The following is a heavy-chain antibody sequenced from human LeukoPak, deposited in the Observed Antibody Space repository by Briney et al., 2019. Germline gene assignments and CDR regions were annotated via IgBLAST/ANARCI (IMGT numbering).Heavy chain of an antibody. CDR1: GFTVSSNY. D-gene: IGHD6-19*01. V-gene: IGHV3-53*01. Sequence: GGSLRLSCAASGFTVSSNYMSWVRQAPGKGLEWVSVIYSGGSTYYADSVKGRFTISRDNSKNTLYLQMNSLRAEDTAVYYCARGTSGWSPFDYWGQGTQVTVSS. CDR2: IYSGGST. J-gene: IGHJ4*02. CDR3: ARGTSGWSPFDY.